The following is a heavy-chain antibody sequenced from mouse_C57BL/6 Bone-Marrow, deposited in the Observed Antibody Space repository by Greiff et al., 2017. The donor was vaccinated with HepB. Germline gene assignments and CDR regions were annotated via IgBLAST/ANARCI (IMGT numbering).Heavy chain of an antibody. Sequence: QVQLKESGAELVRPGASVTLSCKASGYTFTDYEMHWVKQTPVHGLEWIGAIDPETGGTAYNQKFKGKAILTADKSSSTAYMELRSLTSEDSAFYSCPRSGAYGGQGTLVTVSA. CDR3: PRSGAY. CDR2: IDPETGGT. CDR1: GYTFTDYE. J-gene: IGHJ3*01. V-gene: IGHV1-15*01. D-gene: IGHD3-1*01.